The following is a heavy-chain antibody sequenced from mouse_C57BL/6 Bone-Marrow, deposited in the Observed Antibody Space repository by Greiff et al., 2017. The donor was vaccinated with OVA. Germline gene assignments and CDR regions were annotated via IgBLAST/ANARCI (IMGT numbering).Heavy chain of an antibody. CDR2: FYPGSGSI. CDR3: ARHEAVDDYYSLFY. V-gene: IGHV1-62-2*01. Sequence: VQVVESGAELVKPGASVKLSCKASGYTFTEYTIHWVKQRSGQGLEWIGWFYPGSGSIKHNEKFKDKATLTADKSSSTVYMELSRLTSEDSAVYFCARHEAVDDYYSLFYWGQGTLVTVSA. D-gene: IGHD2-12*01. CDR1: GYTFTEYT. J-gene: IGHJ3*01.